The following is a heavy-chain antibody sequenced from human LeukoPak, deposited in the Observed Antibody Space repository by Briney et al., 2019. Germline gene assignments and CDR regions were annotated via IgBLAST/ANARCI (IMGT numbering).Heavy chain of an antibody. CDR1: GFTFSSYA. D-gene: IGHD3-22*01. CDR3: ARDDDTSGHYSFFLH. J-gene: IGHJ1*01. CDR2: ISGSGGST. V-gene: IGHV3-23*01. Sequence: LPGGSLRLSCAASGFTFSSYAMSWVRQAPGKGLEWVSAISGSGGSTYYAGSVKGRFTISRETSKNTLYLEMNSLRAEDTAVYYCARDDDTSGHYSFFLHWGQGTLVTVSS.